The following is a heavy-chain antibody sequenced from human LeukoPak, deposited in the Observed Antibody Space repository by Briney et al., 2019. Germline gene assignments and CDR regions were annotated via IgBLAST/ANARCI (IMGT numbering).Heavy chain of an antibody. Sequence: GGSLRLSCSASGFTFSSYAMHWVRQAPGKGLEYVSAISSIGGNTFYADSVKGRFTISRDNSKNTLYLQMSSLRAEDTAVYYCARDSGAAMVNGFYYWGQGTLVTVSS. V-gene: IGHV3-64D*06. CDR3: ARDSGAAMVNGFYY. CDR2: ISSIGGNT. D-gene: IGHD5-18*01. J-gene: IGHJ4*02. CDR1: GFTFSSYA.